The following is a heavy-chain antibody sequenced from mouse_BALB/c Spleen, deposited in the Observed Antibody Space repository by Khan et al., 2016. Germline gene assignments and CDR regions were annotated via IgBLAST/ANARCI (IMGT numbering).Heavy chain of an antibody. D-gene: IGHD1-1*01. V-gene: IGHV1-87*01. Sequence: QVQLQQSGAELARPGASVKLSCKASGYTFTSYWMQWVTQWHGKGLAWLWAIYPGDGDTRSTQKFMGKASLTADKYSSPAYMQPSSFASEDSAVYYCARGGTTRSPFAYWGQGTLVTVSA. CDR2: IYPGDGDT. CDR3: ARGGTTRSPFAY. CDR1: GYTFTSYW. J-gene: IGHJ3*01.